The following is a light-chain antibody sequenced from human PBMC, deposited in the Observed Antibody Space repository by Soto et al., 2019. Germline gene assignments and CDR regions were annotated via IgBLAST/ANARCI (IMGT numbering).Light chain of an antibody. Sequence: DIQMTQSPSSLSASVGDRVTITCQASQDISNYLNWYQQKPGKAPKLLIYDASNLEPGVPSRFSGSGSGTDYTFTISSLQPEDIATSYCYQYYNLPLFTFGPGTKVDIK. CDR1: QDISNY. CDR3: YQYYNLPLFT. J-gene: IGKJ3*01. V-gene: IGKV1-33*01. CDR2: DAS.